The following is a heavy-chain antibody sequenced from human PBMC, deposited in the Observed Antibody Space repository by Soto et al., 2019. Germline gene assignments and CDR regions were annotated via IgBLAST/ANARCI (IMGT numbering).Heavy chain of an antibody. Sequence: GGSLRLSCAASGFTFSSYGMHWVRQAPGKGLEWVAVIWYDGSNKYYADSVKGRFTISRDNSKNTLYLQMNSLRAEDTAVSYFARLLRSWYLSYYIYCMDVLGQGTTVTACS. CDR2: IWYDGSNK. D-gene: IGHD6-13*01. V-gene: IGHV3-33*01. CDR3: ARLLRSWYLSYYIYCMDV. CDR1: GFTFSSYG. J-gene: IGHJ6*02.